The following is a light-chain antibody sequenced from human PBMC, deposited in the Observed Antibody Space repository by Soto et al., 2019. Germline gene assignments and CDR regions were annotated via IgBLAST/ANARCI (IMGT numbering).Light chain of an antibody. CDR3: SSYTSSSTPVL. V-gene: IGLV2-18*02. J-gene: IGLJ2*01. Sequence: QSVLTQPPSVSGSPGQSVTISCTGTSSDVGSYNRVSWYQQPPGTAPKLMIYEVSNRPSGVPDRFSGSKSGNTASLTISGLQAEDEADYYCSSYTSSSTPVLFGGGTKLTVL. CDR2: EVS. CDR1: SSDVGSYNR.